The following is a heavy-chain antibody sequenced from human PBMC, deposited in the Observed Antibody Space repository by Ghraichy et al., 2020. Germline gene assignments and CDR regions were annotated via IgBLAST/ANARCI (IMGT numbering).Heavy chain of an antibody. CDR2: IWYDGSNK. D-gene: IGHD2-2*01. Sequence: GGSLRLSCAASGFTFSSYGMHWVRQAPGKGLEWVAVIWYDGSNKYYGDSVKGRFTISRDNSKNTLYLQMNSLRAEDTAVYYCAREHKSDCDNTSCYLYWYFDLWGRGTLVTVSS. CDR1: GFTFSSYG. CDR3: AREHKSDCDNTSCYLYWYFDL. J-gene: IGHJ2*01. V-gene: IGHV3-33*01.